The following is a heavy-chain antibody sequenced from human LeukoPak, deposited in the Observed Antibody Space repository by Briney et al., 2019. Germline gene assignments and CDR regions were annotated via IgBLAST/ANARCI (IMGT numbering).Heavy chain of an antibody. V-gene: IGHV3-23*01. CDR3: AKALRVYGDYYGMDV. J-gene: IGHJ6*02. CDR2: ISGSGGST. Sequence: GGSLRLSCAASGFTFSSYAMSWVRQAPGNGLEWVSAISGSGGSTYYADSVKGRFTISRDNSKNTLYLQMNSLRAEDTAVYYCAKALRVYGDYYGMDVWGQGTTVTVSS. D-gene: IGHD5/OR15-5a*01. CDR1: GFTFSSYA.